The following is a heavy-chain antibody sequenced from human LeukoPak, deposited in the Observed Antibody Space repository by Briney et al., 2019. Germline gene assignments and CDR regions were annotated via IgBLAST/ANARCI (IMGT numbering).Heavy chain of an antibody. CDR1: GFTLTGHY. D-gene: IGHD5-18*01. CDR3: ARDDGYSYGPATHYFDF. J-gene: IGHJ4*02. Sequence: ASVTVSCKASGFTLTGHYIHWVRQAPEEGLEWMGWINPNNGDTNYAQKFQGRVTMTRDTSLRTAYVELTRLRFDDTAVYYCARDDGYSYGPATHYFDFWGQGTLVTVSS. V-gene: IGHV1-2*02. CDR2: INPNNGDT.